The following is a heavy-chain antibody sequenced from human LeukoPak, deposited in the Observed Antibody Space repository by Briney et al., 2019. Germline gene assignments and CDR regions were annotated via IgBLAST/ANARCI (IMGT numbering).Heavy chain of an antibody. Sequence: GGSLRLSCAASGFTFSTYNMDWVRQAPGKGLEWVSFISTSTSVTQYADSVKGRFTISRDNAKNSLYLQMNSLRAEDTAVYYCARDPDGGRNYYGMDVWGQGTTVTVSS. J-gene: IGHJ6*02. CDR2: ISTSTSVT. V-gene: IGHV3-48*04. D-gene: IGHD1-14*01. CDR3: ARDPDGGRNYYGMDV. CDR1: GFTFSTYN.